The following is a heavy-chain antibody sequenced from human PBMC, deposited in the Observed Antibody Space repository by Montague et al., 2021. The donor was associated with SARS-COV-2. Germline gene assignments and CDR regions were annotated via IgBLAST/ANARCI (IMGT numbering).Heavy chain of an antibody. J-gene: IGHJ3*02. V-gene: IGHV4-59*12. Sequence: SETLSLTCTVSGGSISSYYWSWIRQSPGRGLQWIGYISYSGSTNYNPSLKSRVTISVDTSKNQFYLRLNFVTAADAAVYYCARGRRPVVVPGAGPAGRAFDIWGQGTMVTVSS. CDR1: GGSISSYY. CDR2: ISYSGST. CDR3: ARGRRPVVVPGAGPAGRAFDI. D-gene: IGHD2-2*01.